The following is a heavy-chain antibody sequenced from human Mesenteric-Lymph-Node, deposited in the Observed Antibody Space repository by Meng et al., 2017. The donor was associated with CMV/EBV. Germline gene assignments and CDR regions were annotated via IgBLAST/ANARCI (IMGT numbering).Heavy chain of an antibody. D-gene: IGHD3-3*01. CDR2: IYYSGRT. CDR1: GGSISSGGYY. Sequence: SETLSLTCSVSGGSISSGGYYWSWIRQHREKGLEWIGYIYYSGRTYYSPSLKSRVSISVVTSKNQFSLKLYSVTAADTAVYHCARQHDFSPDGMDVWGQGTTVTVSS. J-gene: IGHJ6*02. V-gene: IGHV4-31*03. CDR3: ARQHDFSPDGMDV.